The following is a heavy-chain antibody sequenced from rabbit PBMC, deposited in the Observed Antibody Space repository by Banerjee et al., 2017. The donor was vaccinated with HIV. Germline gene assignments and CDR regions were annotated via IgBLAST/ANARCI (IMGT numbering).Heavy chain of an antibody. V-gene: IGHV1S45*01. CDR2: IYAGGSGST. Sequence: QEQLEESGGGLVKPGGTLTLTCKASGFDFSSYYMCWVRQAPGKGLEWIGCIYAGGSGSTYYASWAKGRFTISKTSSTTVTLQMASLTAADTATYFCASGSSSFPYYFTLWGQGTLVTVS. CDR3: ASGSSSFPYYFTL. J-gene: IGHJ4*01. CDR1: GFDFSSYY. D-gene: IGHD1-1*01.